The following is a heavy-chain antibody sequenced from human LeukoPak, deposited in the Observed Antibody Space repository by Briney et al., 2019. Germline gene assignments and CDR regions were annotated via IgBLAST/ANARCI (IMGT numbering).Heavy chain of an antibody. CDR1: GGSFSGYY. J-gene: IGHJ6*02. CDR2: INPSGGT. V-gene: IGHV4-34*01. CDR3: ARDGFDSSGYFPYYYYYGMDV. D-gene: IGHD3-22*01. Sequence: PSETLSLTCAVSGGSFSGYYWNWIRQPPGNGLEWIGEINPSGGTNYSPSLKSRVTISVDTSTNQFSLKVTSVTAADKAVYYCARDGFDSSGYFPYYYYYGMDVWGQGTTVNGSS.